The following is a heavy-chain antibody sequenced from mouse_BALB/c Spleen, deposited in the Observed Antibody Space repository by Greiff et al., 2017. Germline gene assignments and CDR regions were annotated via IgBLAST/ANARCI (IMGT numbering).Heavy chain of an antibody. J-gene: IGHJ3*01. Sequence: EVMLVESGGGLVKPGGSLKLSCAASGFTFSSYAMSWVRQSPEKRLEWVAEISSGGSYTYYPDTVTGRFTISRDNAKNTLYLEMSRLRSEDTAMYYCAREVTFAYWGQGTLVTVSA. V-gene: IGHV5-9-4*01. CDR3: AREVTFAY. CDR2: ISSGGSYT. CDR1: GFTFSSYA. D-gene: IGHD2-2*01.